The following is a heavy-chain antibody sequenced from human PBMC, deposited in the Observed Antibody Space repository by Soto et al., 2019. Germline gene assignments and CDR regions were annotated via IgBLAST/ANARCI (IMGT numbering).Heavy chain of an antibody. Sequence: ASVKVSCKASGYTFTGYYMHWVRQDPGQGLEWMGWINPNSGGTNYAQKFQGWVTMTRDTSISTAYMELNSLRAEDTAVYYCARAVLPNRRPMYSSSWDFDYWGQGTLVTVSS. CDR2: INPNSGGT. J-gene: IGHJ4*02. CDR1: GYTFTGYY. D-gene: IGHD6-13*01. V-gene: IGHV1-2*04. CDR3: ARAVLPNRRPMYSSSWDFDY.